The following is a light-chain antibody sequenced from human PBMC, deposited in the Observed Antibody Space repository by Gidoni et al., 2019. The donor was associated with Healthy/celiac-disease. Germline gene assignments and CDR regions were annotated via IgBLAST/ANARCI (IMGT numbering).Light chain of an antibody. CDR1: QRVSSSY. CDR2: GAS. J-gene: IGKJ1*01. Sequence: EIVLTQSPGTLSLSPGERATLSCRASQRVSSSYLAWYQQKPGQAPRRLIYGASSRATGIPERFSGSGSGTDFTITISRLEPEDFAVYYCQQYGSSGWTFGQGTKVEIK. CDR3: QQYGSSGWT. V-gene: IGKV3-20*01.